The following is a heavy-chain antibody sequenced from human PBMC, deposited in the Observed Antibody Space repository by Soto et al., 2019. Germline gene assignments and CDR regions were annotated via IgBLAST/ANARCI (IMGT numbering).Heavy chain of an antibody. D-gene: IGHD2-8*02. CDR3: ARGGGVAAYYYYGMDV. V-gene: IGHV3-21*01. J-gene: IGHJ6*02. Sequence: AGGSLRLSCAASGFTFSSYSMNWVRQAPGKGLEWVSSISSSSSYIYYADSVKGRFTISRDNAKNSLYLQMNSLRAEDTAVYYCARGGGVAAYYYYGMDVWGQGTTVTVSS. CDR1: GFTFSSYS. CDR2: ISSSSSYI.